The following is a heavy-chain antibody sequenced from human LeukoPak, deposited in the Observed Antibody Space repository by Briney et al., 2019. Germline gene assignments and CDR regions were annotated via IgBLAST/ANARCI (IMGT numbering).Heavy chain of an antibody. V-gene: IGHV4-59*01. CDR2: IYYSGT. CDR1: GGSISSYY. Sequence: SETLSLTHTVSGGSISSYYWSWIRQPPGKGLEWIGYIYYSGTNYNPSLESRVTISVDTSKNQFSLKLSSVTAADTAVYYCARSSSGYIHDYWGQGTLVTVSS. D-gene: IGHD3-22*01. J-gene: IGHJ4*02. CDR3: ARSSSGYIHDY.